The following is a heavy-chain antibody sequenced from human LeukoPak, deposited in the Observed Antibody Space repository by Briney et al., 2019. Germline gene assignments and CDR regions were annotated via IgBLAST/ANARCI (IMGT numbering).Heavy chain of an antibody. Sequence: GGSLRLSCAASGFTFSTYTMNWVRQAPGKGLEWVSFISSSSSYMYYADSVKGRFTISRDNTKKSLYLQMNSLKAEDTAVYYCARDFSGYDYNFDYWGQGTLVTVS. J-gene: IGHJ4*02. CDR2: ISSSSSYM. V-gene: IGHV3-21*01. CDR1: GFTFSTYT. CDR3: ARDFSGYDYNFDY. D-gene: IGHD5-12*01.